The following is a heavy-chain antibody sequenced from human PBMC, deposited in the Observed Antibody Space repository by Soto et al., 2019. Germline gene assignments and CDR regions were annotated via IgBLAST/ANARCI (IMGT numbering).Heavy chain of an antibody. CDR3: ARENWSSLDV. V-gene: IGHV3-74*01. J-gene: IGHJ6*02. CDR1: GFSFSSYF. Sequence: EVQLVESGGGSVQPGGSLRLSCAASGFSFSSYFMAWVRQAPGEGLVSVSHVPGDGSRASYADSVRGRFTISRDNAKNTLYLQMDSLRDEDTAIYYCARENWSSLDVWGQGTTVTVSS. CDR2: VPGDGSRA.